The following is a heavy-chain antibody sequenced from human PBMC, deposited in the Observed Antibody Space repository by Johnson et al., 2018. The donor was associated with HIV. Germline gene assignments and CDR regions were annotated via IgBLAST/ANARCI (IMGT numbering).Heavy chain of an antibody. CDR3: ARNEYSNYGGRDAFDI. Sequence: MLLVESGGGVVQPGRSLRLSCAASGLTFSSYWMTWVRQAPGKGLEWVVNIKQDGSEKYYVDSVKGRFTISRDNAKNSLYLQMNGLRAEDTAVYYCARNEYSNYGGRDAFDIWGQGTMVTVSS. D-gene: IGHD4-11*01. CDR1: GLTFSSYW. CDR2: IKQDGSEK. J-gene: IGHJ3*02. V-gene: IGHV3-7*01.